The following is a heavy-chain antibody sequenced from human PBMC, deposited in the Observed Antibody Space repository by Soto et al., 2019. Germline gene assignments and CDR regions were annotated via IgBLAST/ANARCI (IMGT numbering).Heavy chain of an antibody. V-gene: IGHV4-39*01. D-gene: IGHD3-16*01. CDR2: IYYSGYT. J-gene: IGHJ6*02. CDR3: ARHNGPLYVGYYYDMDV. Sequence: SETLSLTCTVSGGSISSSSYYWGWIRQPPGKGLEWIGSIYYSGYTYYNPSLKSRVTISVDTSKNQFSLKLSSVTAADTAVHYCARHNGPLYVGYYYDMDVWGQGTTVTVS. CDR1: GGSISSSSYY.